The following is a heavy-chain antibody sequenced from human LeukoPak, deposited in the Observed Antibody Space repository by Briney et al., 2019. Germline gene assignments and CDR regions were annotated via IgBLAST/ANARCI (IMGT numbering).Heavy chain of an antibody. CDR2: ISTSSKYI. CDR3: ARDYSPPHWYDGSGYFDD. V-gene: IGHV3-21*06. Sequence: GGSLRLSCAASGFSFGSYSMNWVRQAPGKGLKWVSSISTSSKYIYYADSVKGRFTISRDNAKSLLYLQMNSLRAEDTALYYCARDYSPPHWYDGSGYFDDWGQGTLVTVSS. CDR1: GFSFGSYS. D-gene: IGHD3-22*01. J-gene: IGHJ4*02.